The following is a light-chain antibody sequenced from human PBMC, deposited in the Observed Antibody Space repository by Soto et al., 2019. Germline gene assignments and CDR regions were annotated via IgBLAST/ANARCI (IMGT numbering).Light chain of an antibody. Sequence: EIVWTQSPGTLSLSPGERATLSCRASQSVNSNSLAWYQQKPGQAPRLLIYGASNRATGIPERFSGSGSGTDFTLSISRLEPEDFAVYYCQHYGRSRTFGQGTKVEIK. J-gene: IGKJ1*01. CDR2: GAS. V-gene: IGKV3-20*01. CDR3: QHYGRSRT. CDR1: QSVNSNS.